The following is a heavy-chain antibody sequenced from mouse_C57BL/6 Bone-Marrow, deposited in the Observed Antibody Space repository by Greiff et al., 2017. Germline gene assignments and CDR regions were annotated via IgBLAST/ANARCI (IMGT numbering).Heavy chain of an antibody. CDR3: ARSYYGSSYRAMDY. V-gene: IGHV7-3*01. CDR1: GFTFTDYY. D-gene: IGHD1-1*01. Sequence: VQVVESGGGLVQPGGSLSLSCAASGFTFTDYYMSWVRQPPGKALEWLGFIRNKANGYTTEYSASVKGRFTISRDNSQSILYLQMNALRAEDSATYYCARSYYGSSYRAMDYWGQGTSVTVSS. CDR2: IRNKANGYTT. J-gene: IGHJ4*01.